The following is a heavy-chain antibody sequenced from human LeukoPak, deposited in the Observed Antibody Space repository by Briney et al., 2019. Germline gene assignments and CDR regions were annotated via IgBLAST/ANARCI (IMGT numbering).Heavy chain of an antibody. V-gene: IGHV3-53*01. J-gene: IGHJ6*04. CDR2: IYSGGST. D-gene: IGHD3-10*02. Sequence: GGSLRLSCAASGFIVRNYYLSWVRQAPGKGLEWVSVIYSGGSTYYADSVKGRFTISRDNAKNSLYLQMNSLRAEDTAVYYCAELGITMIGGVWGKGTTVTISS. CDR3: AELGITMIGGV. CDR1: GFIVRNYY.